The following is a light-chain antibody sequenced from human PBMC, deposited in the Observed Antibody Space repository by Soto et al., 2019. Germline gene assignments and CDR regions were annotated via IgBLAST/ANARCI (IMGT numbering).Light chain of an antibody. CDR2: EDN. V-gene: IGLV2-23*01. CDR1: SSDVGFYKL. Sequence: QSALTQPASVSGSPGQSITISCTGTSSDVGFYKLVSWYQQHPGKVPKLIISEDNKRPSGVSNRFSGSKSGNTASLTISGLQAEDEADYYCCSYAGGTICGVFGTGTKVTVL. CDR3: CSYAGGTICGV. J-gene: IGLJ1*01.